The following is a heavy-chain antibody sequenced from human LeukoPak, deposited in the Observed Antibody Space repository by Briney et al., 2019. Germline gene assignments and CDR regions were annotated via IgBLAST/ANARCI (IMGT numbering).Heavy chain of an antibody. J-gene: IGHJ4*02. CDR3: ARGRIVGATILGY. D-gene: IGHD1-26*01. V-gene: IGHV3-21*01. Sequence: PGGTLRLSCAASGITFSSYGMSWVRQAPGKVLEWVSSISSTGGTTYYADSVRGRFTISRDNAKNSLYLQMNSLRAEDTAVYYCARGRIVGATILGYWGQGTLVTVSS. CDR2: ISSTGGTT. CDR1: GITFSSYG.